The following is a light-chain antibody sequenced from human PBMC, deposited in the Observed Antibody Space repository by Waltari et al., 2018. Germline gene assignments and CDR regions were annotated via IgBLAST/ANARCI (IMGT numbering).Light chain of an antibody. J-gene: IGLJ2*01. V-gene: IGLV2-8*01. CDR3: SSYAGRSTINVI. Sequence: QSALSQPPSASGSPGQSVTIPCTATNTDVGHYNYVSGYQQHPGKAPKLMIFEVTKRPSGVPDRCSGSKCGNTASLSVSGLQTEDEADDYCSSYAGRSTINVIFGGGTKLTVL. CDR1: NTDVGHYNY. CDR2: EVT.